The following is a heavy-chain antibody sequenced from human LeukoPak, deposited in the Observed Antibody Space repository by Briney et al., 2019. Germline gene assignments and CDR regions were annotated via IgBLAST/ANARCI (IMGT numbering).Heavy chain of an antibody. J-gene: IGHJ4*02. CDR2: IYYSGNP. D-gene: IGHD5-18*01. CDR3: ASQRGYAYGFDS. Sequence: SETLSLTCTVSGGSFRSYYWTWIRQTPGKGLEWIGHIYYSGNPTYNPSLKSRFTISVDPSKNQVALKVGSVTTEDTAVYYCASQRGYAYGFDSWGQGTRVTVSP. CDR1: GGSFRSYY. V-gene: IGHV4-59*08.